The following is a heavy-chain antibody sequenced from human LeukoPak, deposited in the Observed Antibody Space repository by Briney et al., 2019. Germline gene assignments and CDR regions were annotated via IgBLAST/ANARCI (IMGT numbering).Heavy chain of an antibody. J-gene: IGHJ4*02. Sequence: GGSLRLSRAASGITFSDYYMSWIRQAPGKGLEWVSYISSSGSTIYYADSVKGRFTISRDNAKNSLYLQMNSLRAEDTAVYYCARGRPSGYSDYWGQGTLVTVSS. CDR3: ARGRPSGYSDY. CDR1: GITFSDYY. D-gene: IGHD3-22*01. CDR2: ISSSGSTI. V-gene: IGHV3-11*01.